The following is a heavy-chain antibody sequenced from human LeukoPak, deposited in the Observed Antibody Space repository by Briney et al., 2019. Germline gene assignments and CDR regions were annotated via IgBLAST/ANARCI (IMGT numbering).Heavy chain of an antibody. D-gene: IGHD6-13*01. V-gene: IGHV1-46*01. CDR2: INPSGGGT. J-gene: IGHJ4*02. CDR1: GYPFTNYY. CDR3: ARETDIAAAANYFDY. Sequence: ASVKVSCKASGYPFTNYYIHWVRQAPGQGLEWMGIINPSGGGTTYAQKFQGRVTMTRDTSTRTVYMELSSLRSDDTAVYHCARETDIAAAANYFDYRGQGTLVTVSS.